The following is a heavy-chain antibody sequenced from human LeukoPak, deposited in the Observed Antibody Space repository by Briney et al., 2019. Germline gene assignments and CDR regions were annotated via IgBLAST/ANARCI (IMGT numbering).Heavy chain of an antibody. CDR1: GFTFSSYA. V-gene: IGHV3-23*01. CDR2: ISGSGGST. J-gene: IGHJ5*02. CDR3: AKDLVAVAGTFDP. Sequence: PGGSLRLSCAASGFTFSSYAMSWLRQGPGKGLEWFSAISGSGGSTYYADYVKGRFTISRDNSKNTLYLQMNSLRGEDTAVYYCAKDLVAVAGTFDPWGQGTLVTVST. D-gene: IGHD6-19*01.